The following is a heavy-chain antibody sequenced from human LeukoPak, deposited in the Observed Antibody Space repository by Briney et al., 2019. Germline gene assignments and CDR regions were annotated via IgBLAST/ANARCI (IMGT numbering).Heavy chain of an antibody. CDR3: ASASSGTDY. CDR1: GGTFSSYA. Sequence: ASVKVSCKASGGTFSSYAISWVRQAPGQGLEWMGRSIPILGIANYAQKFQGRVTITADKSTSTAYMELSSLRSEDTAVYYCASASSGTDYWGQGTLVTVSP. J-gene: IGHJ4*02. CDR2: SIPILGIA. D-gene: IGHD6-19*01. V-gene: IGHV1-69*04.